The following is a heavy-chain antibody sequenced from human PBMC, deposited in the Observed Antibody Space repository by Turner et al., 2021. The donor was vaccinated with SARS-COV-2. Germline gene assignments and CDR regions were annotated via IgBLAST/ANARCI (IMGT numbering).Heavy chain of an antibody. CDR3: ARLMDTAMDYYGMDV. V-gene: IGHV4-39*01. Sequence: QLQLQESGPGLGKPSETLSLTCTVTGGSISSSTYFWGWIRQPPGKGLEWIGNIYYSGITYYTPSLKSRVTISVDTSKNQFSLKLSSVTAADTAVYYCARLMDTAMDYYGMDVWGQGTTVTVSS. CDR2: IYYSGIT. J-gene: IGHJ6*02. D-gene: IGHD5-18*01. CDR1: GGSISSSTYF.